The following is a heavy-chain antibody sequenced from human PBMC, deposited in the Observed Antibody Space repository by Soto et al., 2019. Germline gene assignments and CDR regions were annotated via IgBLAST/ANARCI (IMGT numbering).Heavy chain of an antibody. CDR1: GFSFRIFA. Sequence: VGSLRLSCAASGFSFRIFAMNWVRQAPGKGLEWIANISDSGGSTLYSDSVKGRFIISRDNSDDTLYLEMNSLRVEDTAIYYCTKDAYTKYYYYGMDVWGQGTTVTVSS. CDR3: TKDAYTKYYYYGMDV. D-gene: IGHD4-4*01. J-gene: IGHJ6*02. V-gene: IGHV3-23*01. CDR2: ISDSGGST.